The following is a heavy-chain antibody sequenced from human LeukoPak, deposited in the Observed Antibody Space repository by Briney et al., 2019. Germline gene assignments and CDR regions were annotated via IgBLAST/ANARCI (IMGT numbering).Heavy chain of an antibody. Sequence: PGGSLRLSCAAAGFTFSTFAMHWGRLSAGKGLEWVSSITGSGPYILYADSVKRRFTISRDNTKNLLYLEMNSLRAEDTAMYYCVRDVGAVRGEVYFDYWGQGTLVTVSS. D-gene: IGHD3-16*01. CDR2: ITGSGPYI. V-gene: IGHV3-21*06. J-gene: IGHJ4*02. CDR1: GFTFSTFA. CDR3: VRDVGAVRGEVYFDY.